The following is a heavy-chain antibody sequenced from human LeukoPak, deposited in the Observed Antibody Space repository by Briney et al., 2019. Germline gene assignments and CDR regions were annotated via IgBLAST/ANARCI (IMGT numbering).Heavy chain of an antibody. Sequence: PSETLSLTCTVSAYSINSNYYWGWIRQPPGKGLEWIATIYHTGGTYYNPSLKSRVTMSIDTSKNQFSLKLSSVTAADTAVYYCARGGRYFDGWYYYYMDVWGKGTTVTVSS. D-gene: IGHD3-9*01. CDR1: AYSINSNYY. J-gene: IGHJ6*03. CDR3: ARGGRYFDGWYYYYMDV. V-gene: IGHV4-38-2*02. CDR2: IYHTGGT.